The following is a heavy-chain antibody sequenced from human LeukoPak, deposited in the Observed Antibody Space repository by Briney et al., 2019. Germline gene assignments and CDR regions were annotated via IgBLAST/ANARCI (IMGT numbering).Heavy chain of an antibody. D-gene: IGHD2-2*01. CDR1: GYTFTSYD. J-gene: IGHJ3*02. V-gene: IGHV1-8*01. CDR3: ARDDVAVVVPAAMGPFAFDI. Sequence: ASVKVSCKASGYTFTSYDINWVRQATGQGLEWMGWMNPNSGNTGYAQKFQGRVTMTRNTSISTAYMELSSLRSDDTAVYYCARDDVAVVVPAAMGPFAFDIWGQGTMVTVSS. CDR2: MNPNSGNT.